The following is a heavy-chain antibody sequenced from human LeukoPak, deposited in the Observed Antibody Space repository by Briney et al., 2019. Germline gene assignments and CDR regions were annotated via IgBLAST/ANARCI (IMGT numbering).Heavy chain of an antibody. J-gene: IGHJ4*02. CDR1: GYTFTRYD. CDR3: ARIYGSRSYNFDY. Sequence: ASVKASCKASGYTFTRYDINWVRQATGQGLEWRGWMNPNRGNTGYAQKFQGRVTMTRNTSISTAYMELSSLRSEDTAVYYCARIYGSRSYNFDYWGQGTLVTVSS. D-gene: IGHD3-10*01. V-gene: IGHV1-8*01. CDR2: MNPNRGNT.